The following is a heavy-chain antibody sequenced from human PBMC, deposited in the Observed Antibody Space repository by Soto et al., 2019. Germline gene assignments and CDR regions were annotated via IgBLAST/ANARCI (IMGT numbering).Heavy chain of an antibody. V-gene: IGHV3-9*01. J-gene: IGHJ4*02. CDR1: GFTFDDYA. D-gene: IGHD1-7*01. CDR2: ISWNSGSI. CDR3: AKDGDWNCSNFDY. Sequence: EVQLVESGGGLVQPGRSLRLACAASGFTFDDYAMHWVRQAPGKCLEWVSGISWNSGSIGYADSVKGRFTISRDNVKNSLYLQMNSLRADDTALYYCAKDGDWNCSNFDYWGQGTLVTVSS.